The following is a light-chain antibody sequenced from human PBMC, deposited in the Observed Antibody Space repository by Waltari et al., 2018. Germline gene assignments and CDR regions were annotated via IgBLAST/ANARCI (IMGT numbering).Light chain of an antibody. CDR3: SSFVGSHVYV. CDR2: EVS. J-gene: IGLJ1*01. Sequence: QSALTQPPSASGSPGQSVTISRTGTTTHVGAYNYVSWYKQHPGKAPKLMIYEVSTRPSGVPDRFSGSKSGNTALQAEDEADYYCSSFVGSHVYVFGTGTRVTVL. CDR1: TTHVGAYNY. V-gene: IGLV2-8*01.